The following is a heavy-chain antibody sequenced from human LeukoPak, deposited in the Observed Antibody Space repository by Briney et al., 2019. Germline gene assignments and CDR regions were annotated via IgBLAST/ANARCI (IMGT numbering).Heavy chain of an antibody. CDR1: GFTLSNYW. Sequence: GSLRLSCAASGFTLSNYWMHWFRQVPGKGLMWVSRIPNDGSDTGYADSVKGRFTVSRDNAKNTLYLQVNNLRAEDTAVYYCARGPNSNWSGLDFWGQGTLLTVSS. V-gene: IGHV3-74*01. J-gene: IGHJ4*02. D-gene: IGHD6-6*01. CDR2: IPNDGSDT. CDR3: ARGPNSNWSGLDF.